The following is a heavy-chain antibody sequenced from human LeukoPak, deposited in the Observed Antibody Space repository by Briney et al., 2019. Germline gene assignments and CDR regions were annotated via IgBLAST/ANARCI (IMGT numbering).Heavy chain of an antibody. CDR3: ARQGDSSSWYMYYYYYYMDV. V-gene: IGHV4-34*01. Sequence: PSETLSLTCAVYGGSFSGYYWSWIRQPPGKGLEWIGSIYYSGSTYYNPSLKSRVTISVDTSKNQFSLKLSSVTAADTAVYYCARQGDSSSWYMYYYYYYMDVWGKGTTVTISS. D-gene: IGHD6-13*01. J-gene: IGHJ6*03. CDR2: IYYSGST. CDR1: GGSFSGYY.